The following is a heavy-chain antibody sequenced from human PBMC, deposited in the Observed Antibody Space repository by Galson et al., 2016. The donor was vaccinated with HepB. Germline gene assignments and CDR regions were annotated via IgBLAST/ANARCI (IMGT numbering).Heavy chain of an antibody. CDR2: INPDGTYT. D-gene: IGHD2-21*01. Sequence: LRLSCAASGFTFSSYWMHWVRQVPGKGLVWVSRINPDGTYTNYADSVKGRFTISRDNAKNTLYLQMNGLRAEDTAVYYCARVIGYWGQGTLVTVSS. V-gene: IGHV3-74*01. J-gene: IGHJ4*02. CDR3: ARVIGY. CDR1: GFTFSSYW.